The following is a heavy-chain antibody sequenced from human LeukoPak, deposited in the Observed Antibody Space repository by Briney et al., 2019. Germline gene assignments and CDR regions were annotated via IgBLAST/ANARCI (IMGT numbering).Heavy chain of an antibody. Sequence: GASVKVSCKASGYTFTSFYIYWFRQAPGQGLEWVGMINPSGGTTNYAQRFQGRVTMTRDSSTSTVYMELSSLRSEDTAVYFCARGPPHGDYFIVFDFWGQGTLVTVSS. D-gene: IGHD4-17*01. CDR2: INPSGGTT. V-gene: IGHV1-46*01. CDR1: GYTFTSFY. J-gene: IGHJ4*02. CDR3: ARGPPHGDYFIVFDF.